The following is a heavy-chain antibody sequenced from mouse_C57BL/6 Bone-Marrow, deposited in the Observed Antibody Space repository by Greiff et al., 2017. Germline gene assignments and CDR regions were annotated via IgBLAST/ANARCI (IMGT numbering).Heavy chain of an antibody. CDR1: GFTFSSYG. D-gene: IGHD1-1*01. CDR3: ARDGLYGSRDY. CDR2: ISSGGSYT. V-gene: IGHV5-6*01. Sequence: EVMLVESGGDLVKPGGSLKLSCAASGFTFSSYGMSWVRQTPDKRLEWVATISSGGSYTYYPDSVKGRFTITRDNAKNTLYRQMSSLKSEDTAMYYCARDGLYGSRDYWGQGTTRTVSS. J-gene: IGHJ2*01.